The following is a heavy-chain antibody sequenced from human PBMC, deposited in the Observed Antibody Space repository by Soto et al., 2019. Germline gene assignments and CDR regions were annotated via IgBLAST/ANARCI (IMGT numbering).Heavy chain of an antibody. CDR2: IGESGTPT. D-gene: IGHD2-2*01. J-gene: IGHJ6*02. V-gene: IGHV3-23*01. Sequence: ESGGGLVQPGGSLRLSCAASGFTISSYAMKWVRQAPGKGLEWVSLIGESGTPTYYADSVKGRFTISRDNSGNTLFLEMYSLRAEDTAVYYCARYIPGVRYYGMDVWGQGTTVTVSS. CDR3: ARYIPGVRYYGMDV. CDR1: GFTISSYA.